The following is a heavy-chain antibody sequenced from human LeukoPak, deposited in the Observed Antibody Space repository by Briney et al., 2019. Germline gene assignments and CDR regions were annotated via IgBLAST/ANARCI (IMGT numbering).Heavy chain of an antibody. D-gene: IGHD3-10*01. CDR1: GDSITTYF. CDR2: IYYSGTT. CDR3: ARGRRGYYGSGSYRFDP. J-gene: IGHJ5*02. Sequence: SETLSLTCTVSGDSITTYFWSWIRQPPGKGLEWIGYIYYSGTTNYNPSLKSRVTISVDTSKNQFSLKLSSVTAADTAVYYCARGRRGYYGSGSYRFDPWGQGTLVTVSS. V-gene: IGHV4-59*12.